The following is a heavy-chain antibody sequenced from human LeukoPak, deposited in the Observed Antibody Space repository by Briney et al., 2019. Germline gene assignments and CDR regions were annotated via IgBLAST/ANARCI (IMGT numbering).Heavy chain of an antibody. Sequence: GGSLRLSCAVSGFSVSGYWMTWVRQAPGKGLEWVANIKKDGSEKNYVDSVKGRFTISRDNAENSLFLQMNSLRVEDTAVYYCAREWQGGIAAAGTRIEGDYWGQGTLVAVSS. CDR3: AREWQGGIAAAGTRIEGDY. CDR1: GFSVSGYW. CDR2: IKKDGSEK. D-gene: IGHD6-13*01. V-gene: IGHV3-7*01. J-gene: IGHJ4*02.